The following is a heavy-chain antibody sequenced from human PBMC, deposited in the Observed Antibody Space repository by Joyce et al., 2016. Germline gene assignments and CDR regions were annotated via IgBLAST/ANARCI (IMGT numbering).Heavy chain of an antibody. CDR3: ARAPMVFDPPMNP. Sequence: QVQLVESGGGVVQPGKSPRLSCVASGFPFSRYAMHWVRQVTGKGLEWGAVIAYDSSDEYYAYSVKGRFSISRDSSKITLYLQMNSRRVEDTAIYYCARAPMVFDPPMNPWGQGTLVTVTS. D-gene: IGHD4/OR15-4a*01. J-gene: IGHJ5*02. CDR2: IAYDSSDE. V-gene: IGHV3-30-3*01. CDR1: GFPFSRYA.